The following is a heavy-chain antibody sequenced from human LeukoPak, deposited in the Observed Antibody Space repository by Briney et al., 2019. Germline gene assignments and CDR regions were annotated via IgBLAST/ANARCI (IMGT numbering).Heavy chain of an antibody. CDR1: GFPFSSYS. V-gene: IGHV3-48*02. J-gene: IGHJ4*02. CDR3: ARDLSRSRPFDY. CDR2: ISGSGSSI. D-gene: IGHD3-16*02. Sequence: PGGSLRLSCAASGFPFSSYSMNWVRQAPGKGLEWVSFISGSGSSIYYADSVKGRFTISRDTAKNSLYLQMNSLRDEDTAMYYCARDLSRSRPFDYWGQGTRVTVSS.